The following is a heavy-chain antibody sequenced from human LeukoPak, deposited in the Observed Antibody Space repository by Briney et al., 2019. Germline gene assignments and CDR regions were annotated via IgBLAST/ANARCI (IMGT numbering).Heavy chain of an antibody. Sequence: GGSLRLSCAASGFTFSDYYMNWIRQAPGKGLEWVSYISSSGSAIHYADSVEGRFTISRDNTKNSLYLQMNSLRAEDTAVYYCARGRWYSFDYWGQGALVTVSS. CDR1: GFTFSDYY. CDR3: ARGRWYSFDY. CDR2: ISSSGSAI. J-gene: IGHJ4*02. D-gene: IGHD6-13*01. V-gene: IGHV3-11*01.